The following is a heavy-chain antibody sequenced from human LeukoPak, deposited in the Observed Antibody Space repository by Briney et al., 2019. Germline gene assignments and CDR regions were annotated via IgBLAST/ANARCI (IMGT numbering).Heavy chain of an antibody. CDR2: IYHSGST. CDR1: GDSISSNY. J-gene: IGHJ3*02. CDR3: VRGHLVGGWFKYDAFDI. V-gene: IGHV4-59*01. D-gene: IGHD6-19*01. Sequence: SETLSLTCTVSGDSISSNYWSWVRQPPGKGLEWIGYIYHSGSTNYNPSLKSRGTISLGKSKKHFSLKLNSVPAAHTAVYYCVRGHLVGGWFKYDAFDIWGQGTMVTVSS.